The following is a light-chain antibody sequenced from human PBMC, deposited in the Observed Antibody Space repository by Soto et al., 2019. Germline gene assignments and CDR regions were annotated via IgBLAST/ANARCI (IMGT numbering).Light chain of an antibody. CDR3: QQFNSYPFT. V-gene: IGKV1-13*02. CDR2: DAF. CDR1: QGISSA. J-gene: IGKJ4*01. Sequence: AIPLTQSPSSLSASVGDRVTITCRASQGISSALAWYQQKPGKGPKLLIFDAFGLERGVPSRFSGSGSGTDFTLTITSLQPEDCATYYCQQFNSYPFTFGGGTKVEIK.